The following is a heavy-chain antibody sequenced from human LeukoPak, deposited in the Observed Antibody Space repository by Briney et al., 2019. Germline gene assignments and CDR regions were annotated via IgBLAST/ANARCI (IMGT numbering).Heavy chain of an antibody. CDR2: IANSGGST. V-gene: IGHV3-23*01. J-gene: IGHJ4*02. CDR3: AREGRVSGYDFDC. Sequence: PGGSLRLSCAASGFTFTTYAMSWVRQAPGKGLEWVSTIANSGGSTYYADSVKGRFTISRDNAKNTLYLQMNSLRVEDTAVYYCAREGRVSGYDFDCWGQGTLVTVSS. D-gene: IGHD5-12*01. CDR1: GFTFTTYA.